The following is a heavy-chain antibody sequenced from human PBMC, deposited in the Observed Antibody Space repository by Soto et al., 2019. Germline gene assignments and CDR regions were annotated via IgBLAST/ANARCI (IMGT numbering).Heavy chain of an antibody. D-gene: IGHD5-18*01. V-gene: IGHV4-30-2*01. CDR3: ARVDPAMGGPYYYGMDV. Sequence: PSETLSLTCAGSGGSISRGGYSWIWIRQPPGKGLEWIGYIYHSGSTYYNPSLKSRVTISVDRSKNQFSLKLSSVTAADTAVYYCARVDPAMGGPYYYGMDVWGQGTTVIVSS. J-gene: IGHJ6*02. CDR2: IYHSGST. CDR1: GGSISRGGYS.